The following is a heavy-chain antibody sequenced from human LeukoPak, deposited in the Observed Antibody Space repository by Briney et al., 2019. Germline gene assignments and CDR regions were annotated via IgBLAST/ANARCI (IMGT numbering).Heavy chain of an antibody. CDR3: ARDYYDSSGFNDAFDI. CDR1: GFTFSSYS. J-gene: IGHJ3*02. D-gene: IGHD3-22*01. V-gene: IGHV3-48*01. Sequence: GGSLRLSCAASGFTFSSYSMNWVRQAPGKGLEWVSYISSSSSTIYYADSVKGRFTISRDNAKNSLYLQMNSLRAEDTAVYYCARDYYDSSGFNDAFDIWGQGTMVTVSS. CDR2: ISSSSSTI.